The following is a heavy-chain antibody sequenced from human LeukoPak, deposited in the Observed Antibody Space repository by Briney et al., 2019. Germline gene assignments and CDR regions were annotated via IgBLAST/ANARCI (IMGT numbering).Heavy chain of an antibody. CDR2: INPNSGGT. CDR3: ARSEGVPGGSGSYYYDYYGMDV. V-gene: IGHV1-2*02. D-gene: IGHD3-10*01. Sequence: APVKVSCKASGYSFTGYFMHWVRQAPGQVLEWMGWINPNSGGTVYGQKFQGRVTMTRDTSISTAYMDLSRLTSDDTAVYYCARSEGVPGGSGSYYYDYYGMDVWGQGTTVTVSS. CDR1: GYSFTGYF. J-gene: IGHJ6*02.